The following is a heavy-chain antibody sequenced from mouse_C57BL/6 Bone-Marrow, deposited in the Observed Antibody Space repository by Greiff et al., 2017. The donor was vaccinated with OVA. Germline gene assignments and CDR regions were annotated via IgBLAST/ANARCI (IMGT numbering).Heavy chain of an antibody. CDR1: GYTFTSYD. J-gene: IGHJ4*01. CDR3: ARRRGIYDGYFYAMDY. D-gene: IGHD2-3*01. CDR2: IYPRDGST. V-gene: IGHV1-85*01. Sequence: QVQLQQSGPELVKPGASVKLSCKASGYTFTSYDINWVKQRPGQGLEWIGWIYPRDGSTKYTEKFKGKATLTVDTSSSTAYMELHSLTSEDSAVYFCARRRGIYDGYFYAMDYWGQGTSVTVSS.